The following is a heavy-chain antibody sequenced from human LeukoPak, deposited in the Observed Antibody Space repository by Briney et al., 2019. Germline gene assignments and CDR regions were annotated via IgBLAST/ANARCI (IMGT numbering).Heavy chain of an antibody. CDR3: ARTNSSSWYDNAFDI. CDR2: IKQDGSEK. Sequence: PGGSLRLSCAASGFTFSFYWMSWVRQAPGKGLEWVANIKQDGSEKYYVDSVRGRFTISRDNAKNSLYLQMNSLRAEDTAVYYCARTNSSSWYDNAFDIWGQGTMVTVSS. J-gene: IGHJ3*02. CDR1: GFTFSFYW. V-gene: IGHV3-7*04. D-gene: IGHD6-13*01.